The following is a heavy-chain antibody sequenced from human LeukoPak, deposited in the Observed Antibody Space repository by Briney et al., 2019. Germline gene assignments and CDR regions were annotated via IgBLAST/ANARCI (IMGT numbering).Heavy chain of an antibody. D-gene: IGHD3-22*01. J-gene: IGHJ3*02. V-gene: IGHV4-38-2*02. Sequence: SETLSLTCTVSGYSISSGYYWGWIRQPPGKGLEWIGSIYHSGSTYYNPSLKSRVTISVDTSKNQFSLKLSSVTAADTAVYYCARARASDGSGYYYVSPDTDAFDIWGQGTMVTVSS. CDR1: GYSISSGYY. CDR3: ARARASDGSGYYYVSPDTDAFDI. CDR2: IYHSGST.